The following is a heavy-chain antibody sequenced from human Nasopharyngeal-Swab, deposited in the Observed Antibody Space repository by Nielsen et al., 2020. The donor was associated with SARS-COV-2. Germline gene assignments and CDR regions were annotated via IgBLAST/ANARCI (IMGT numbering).Heavy chain of an antibody. D-gene: IGHD3-10*01. J-gene: IGHJ5*02. CDR1: GFTFSSYW. CDR2: IKQDGSEK. CDR3: AGEEITMVRGVIILDWFDP. V-gene: IGHV3-7*01. Sequence: GGSLRLSCAASGFTFSSYWMSWVRQAPGKGLEWVANIKQDGSEKYYVDSVKGRFTISRDNAKNSLYLQMNSLRAEDTAVYYCAGEEITMVRGVIILDWFDPWGQGTLVTVSS.